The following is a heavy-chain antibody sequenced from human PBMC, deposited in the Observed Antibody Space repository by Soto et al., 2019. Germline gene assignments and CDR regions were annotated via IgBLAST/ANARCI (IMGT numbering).Heavy chain of an antibody. J-gene: IGHJ4*02. CDR2: INPNSVGT. D-gene: IGHD3-22*01. Sequence: LGWINPNSVGTNYAQKFQGWVTMTRDTSISTAYMELSRLRSDDTAVYYCARDHYSDSSGYYYSGFDYWGQGALVTVSS. V-gene: IGHV1-2*04. CDR3: ARDHYSDSSGYYYSGFDY.